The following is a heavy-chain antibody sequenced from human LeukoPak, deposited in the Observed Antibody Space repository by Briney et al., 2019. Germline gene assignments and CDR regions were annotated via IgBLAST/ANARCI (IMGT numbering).Heavy chain of an antibody. CDR3: ARGGYCSSTSCYLDY. CDR2: ISSSSSYI. D-gene: IGHD2-2*01. CDR1: GFTFSSYS. Sequence: GGSLRLSCAASGFTFSSYSMNWVRQAPGKGLEWVPSISSSSSYIYYADSVKGRFTISRDNAKNSLYLQMNSLRAEDTAVYYCARGGYCSSTSCYLDYWGQGTLVTVSS. V-gene: IGHV3-21*01. J-gene: IGHJ4*02.